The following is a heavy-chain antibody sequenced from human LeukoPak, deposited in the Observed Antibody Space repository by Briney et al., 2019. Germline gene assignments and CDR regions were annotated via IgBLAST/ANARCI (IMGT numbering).Heavy chain of an antibody. V-gene: IGHV3-7*03. CDR2: MDPSGTQK. CDR3: AKRIPSWYYVDY. D-gene: IGHD2-15*01. Sequence: PGGSLRLSCAASGFTFHGSWMNWVRQVPGKGLEWVANMDPSGTQKRYVDSVRGRFTISKDNSKNTLYLQMNSLRAEDTAIYYCAKRIPSWYYVDYWGQGTLVTVSS. J-gene: IGHJ4*02. CDR1: GFTFHGSW.